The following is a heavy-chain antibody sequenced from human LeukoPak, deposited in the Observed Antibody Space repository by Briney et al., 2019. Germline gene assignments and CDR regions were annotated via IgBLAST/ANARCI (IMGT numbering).Heavy chain of an antibody. D-gene: IGHD3-10*01. CDR2: ISGYNGNT. J-gene: IGHJ6*02. CDR1: GYTFSSYG. Sequence: ASVKVSCKASGYTFSSYGISWVRQAPGQGLEWMGWISGYNGNTNYAQRLQGRVTMTTDTSTSTTYMELRSLRSDDTAMYYCARDRGDSRMDVWGQGITVTVSS. V-gene: IGHV1-18*01. CDR3: ARDRGDSRMDV.